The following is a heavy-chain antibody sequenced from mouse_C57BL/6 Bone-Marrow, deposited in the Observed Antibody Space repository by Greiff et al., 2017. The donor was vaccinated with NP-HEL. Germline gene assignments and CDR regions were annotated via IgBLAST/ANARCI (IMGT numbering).Heavy chain of an antibody. V-gene: IGHV1-82*01. CDR3: ARTDYDPYYFDY. J-gene: IGHJ2*01. D-gene: IGHD2-4*01. CDR2: IYPGDGDT. Sequence: QVQLQQPGAELVKPGASVKLSCKASGYTFTSYWMHWVKQRPGKGLEWIGRIYPGDGDTNYNGKFKGKATLTADKSSSTAYMQLSSLTSEDSAVYFCARTDYDPYYFDYWGQGTTLTVSS. CDR1: GYTFTSYW.